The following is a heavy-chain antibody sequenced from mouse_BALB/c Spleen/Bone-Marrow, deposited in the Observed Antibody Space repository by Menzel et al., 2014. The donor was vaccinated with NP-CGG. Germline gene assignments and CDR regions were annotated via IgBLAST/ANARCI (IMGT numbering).Heavy chain of an antibody. D-gene: IGHD1-2*01. Sequence: EVQLQQSGPELVKPGASVKMSCKASGYTFTRYVIHWVRQKPGQGLEWIGYINPYNDGIKYNERFKGRATLTSDKSSSTAYMELSSLTSEDSAVYYSASGTPATSYYAMGHWARATPFPFSS. CDR3: ASGTPATSYYAMGH. CDR2: INPYNDGI. CDR1: GYTFTRYV. J-gene: IGHJ4*01. V-gene: IGHV1-14*01.